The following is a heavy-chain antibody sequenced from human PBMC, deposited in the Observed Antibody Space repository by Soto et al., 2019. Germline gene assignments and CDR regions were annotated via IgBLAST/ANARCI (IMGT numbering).Heavy chain of an antibody. J-gene: IGHJ4*02. Sequence: EVQLVESGGGLVQPGGSLRLSCAASGFTLINYWMHWVRQAPGKGLVWVSGINTDGSNTNYADSVKGRFTISRDNAKNTLALQMNSLRAEDTAVYYGARVYDDSSGKPFPDYWGRGTLVTVSS. CDR3: ARVYDDSSGKPFPDY. CDR2: INTDGSNT. CDR1: GFTLINYW. D-gene: IGHD3-22*01. V-gene: IGHV3-74*01.